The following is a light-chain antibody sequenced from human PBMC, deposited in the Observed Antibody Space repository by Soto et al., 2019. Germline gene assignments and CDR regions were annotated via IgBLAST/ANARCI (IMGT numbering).Light chain of an antibody. Sequence: QSALTQPRSVSGSPGQSVTISCTGTSNDVGGYNFVSWYQQHPGKVPKLFIYDVSRRPSGVPDRFSGSKSGNPASLTIAGLHDEEEDDYYWSSYAGSYTLVFGGGTKLTVL. V-gene: IGLV2-11*01. J-gene: IGLJ2*01. CDR1: SNDVGGYNF. CDR3: SSYAGSYTLV. CDR2: DVS.